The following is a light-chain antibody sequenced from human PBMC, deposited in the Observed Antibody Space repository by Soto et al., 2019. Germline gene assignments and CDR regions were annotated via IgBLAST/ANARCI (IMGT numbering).Light chain of an antibody. J-gene: IGLJ2*01. CDR2: GNS. CDR1: SSNIGGGYD. V-gene: IGLV1-40*01. Sequence: QPVLTQPPSVSGARGQRVTISCTGSSSNIGGGYDVHWYQQLPGTAPKLLIYGNSNRPSGVPDRFSGSKSGTSASLAITGLHAEDEADYYYQSYDSSLSGYVVFGGGTKLPVL. CDR3: QSYDSSLSGYVV.